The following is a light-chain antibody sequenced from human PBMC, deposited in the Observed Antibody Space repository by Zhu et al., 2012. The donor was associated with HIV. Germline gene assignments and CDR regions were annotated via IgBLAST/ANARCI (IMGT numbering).Light chain of an antibody. CDR2: KAS. V-gene: IGKV1-5*03. CDR1: QSISPW. J-gene: IGKJ4*01. CDR3: QQYHSYPLT. Sequence: DIRMTQPPSTVSASVGDRVTITCRANQSISPWLAWDQQKPGKAPKLLIYKASSLESGVPSRFSGSGSGTEFTLTISSLQPDDFATYYCQQYHSYPLTFGGGTKVEIK.